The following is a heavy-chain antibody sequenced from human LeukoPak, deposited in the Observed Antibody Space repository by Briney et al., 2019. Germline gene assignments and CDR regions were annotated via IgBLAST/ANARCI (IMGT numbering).Heavy chain of an antibody. D-gene: IGHD5-18*01. CDR2: LSGSGGST. CDR1: GFTFSSYA. CDR3: AREGGYRPMDY. Sequence: GGSLRLSCAASGFTFSSYAMNWVRQAPGKGLEWVSALSGSGGSTYYADSVKGRFTISRDNSKNTLYLQMNSLRADDTAVYYCAREGGYRPMDYWGQGTLVTVSS. J-gene: IGHJ4*02. V-gene: IGHV3-23*01.